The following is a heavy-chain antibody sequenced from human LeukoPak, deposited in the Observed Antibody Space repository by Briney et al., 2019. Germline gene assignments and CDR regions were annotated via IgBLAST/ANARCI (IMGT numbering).Heavy chain of an antibody. CDR1: GFTLSNYG. J-gene: IGHJ4*02. CDR3: ARGTGAKRYYFDL. V-gene: IGHV3-33*01. Sequence: GGSLRLSCAASGFTLSNYGVHWVRQAPDKGLEWVTVIWYDGSNRYYADSVKGRITVSRDTSRNTLDLEINSLRVDDTAVYYCARGTGAKRYYFDLWGQGILVTVSS. CDR2: IWYDGSNR.